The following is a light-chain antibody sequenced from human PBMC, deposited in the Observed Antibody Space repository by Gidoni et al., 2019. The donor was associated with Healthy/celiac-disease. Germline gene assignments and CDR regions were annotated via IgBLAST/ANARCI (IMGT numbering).Light chain of an antibody. V-gene: IGKV3-15*01. J-gene: IGKJ1*01. Sequence: EIVMTQSPATLSVSPGERAPLPCRASKSVSSNLAWYQQKPGQAPRLLIYGASTRATGIPARFSGSGSGTEFTLTISSLQSEDFAVYYCQQYNNWPWTFGQGTKVEIK. CDR2: GAS. CDR1: KSVSSN. CDR3: QQYNNWPWT.